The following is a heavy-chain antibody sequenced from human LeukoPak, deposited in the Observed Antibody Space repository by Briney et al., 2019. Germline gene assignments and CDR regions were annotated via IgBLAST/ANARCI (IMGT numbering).Heavy chain of an antibody. Sequence: PGGSLRLSCAASGFTFGSYWMSWVRQAPGKGLEWVANIKQDGSEKYYVDSVEGRFTISTDNAKNSLYLQMNSLRAEDTAVYYCARERPDSSGWTRGGFDYWGQGTLVTVSS. J-gene: IGHJ4*02. V-gene: IGHV3-7*01. CDR2: IKQDGSEK. CDR3: ARERPDSSGWTRGGFDY. D-gene: IGHD6-19*01. CDR1: GFTFGSYW.